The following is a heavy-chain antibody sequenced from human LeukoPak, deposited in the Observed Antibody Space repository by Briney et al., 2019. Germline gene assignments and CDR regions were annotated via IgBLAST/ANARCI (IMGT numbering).Heavy chain of an antibody. Sequence: ASVKVSCKASGYTFTSYGISWVRQAPGQGLEWMGWINPNSGGTNYAQKFQGRVTMTRDTSISTAYMELSRLRSDDTAVYYCAREPTVTTKGAFDIWGQGTMVTVSS. CDR1: GYTFTSYG. D-gene: IGHD4-17*01. J-gene: IGHJ3*02. CDR2: INPNSGGT. CDR3: AREPTVTTKGAFDI. V-gene: IGHV1-2*02.